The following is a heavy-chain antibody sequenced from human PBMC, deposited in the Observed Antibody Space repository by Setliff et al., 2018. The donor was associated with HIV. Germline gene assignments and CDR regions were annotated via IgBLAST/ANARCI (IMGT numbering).Heavy chain of an antibody. CDR3: ARPSSVYYDSSDSYRDAFDI. J-gene: IGHJ3*02. CDR2: IYPGDSDT. D-gene: IGHD3-22*01. V-gene: IGHV5-51*01. CDR1: GYSFTSYW. Sequence: GESLKISCKGSGYSFTSYWIGWVRQMPGKGLEWMGIIYPGDSDTRYSPSFQGQVTISADKSISTAYLQWSSLKASDTAMYYCARPSSVYYDSSDSYRDAFDIWGQGTMVTVSS.